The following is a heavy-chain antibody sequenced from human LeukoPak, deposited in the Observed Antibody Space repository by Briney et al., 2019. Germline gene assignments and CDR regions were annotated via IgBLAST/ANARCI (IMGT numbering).Heavy chain of an antibody. CDR2: IYYSGST. Sequence: SETLSLTCTVSGGSISSSSYYRGWIRQPPGKGLEWIGSIYYSGSTYYNPSLKSRVTISVDTSKNQFSLKLSSVTAADTAVYYCARSRLGRWYANSIYYFDYWGQGTLVTVSS. V-gene: IGHV4-39*07. CDR3: ARSRLGRWYANSIYYFDY. D-gene: IGHD4-23*01. CDR1: GGSISSSSYY. J-gene: IGHJ4*02.